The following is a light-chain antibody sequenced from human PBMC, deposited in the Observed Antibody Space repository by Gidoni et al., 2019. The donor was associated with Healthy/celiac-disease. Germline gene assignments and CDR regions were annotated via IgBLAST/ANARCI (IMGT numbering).Light chain of an antibody. J-gene: IGLJ2*01. V-gene: IGLV2-14*01. CDR2: EVS. Sequence: QSALPQPASVSGSPGQSITISCTGTSSDVGGYNYVSWYQQHPGKAPKLMIYEVSNRPSGVSNRFSGSKSGHTASLTISGLQAEDEDDYYCSSYTSSSTLFGGGTKLTVL. CDR1: SSDVGGYNY. CDR3: SSYTSSSTL.